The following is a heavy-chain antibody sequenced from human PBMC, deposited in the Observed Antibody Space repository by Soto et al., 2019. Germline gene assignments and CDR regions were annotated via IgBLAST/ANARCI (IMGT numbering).Heavy chain of an antibody. CDR3: ARDPAPVGYRGLDV. CDR2: IKEDGSEK. V-gene: IGHV3-7*01. Sequence: PGGSLRLSCAASGFTFSSSWMTWVRQAPGKGLAWVANIKEDGSEKYYVDSVKGRFTISRDNTNESLYLQMSSLRAEDTAVYYCARDPAPVGYRGLDVWGQGTTVTVSS. D-gene: IGHD5-12*01. J-gene: IGHJ6*02. CDR1: GFTFSSSW.